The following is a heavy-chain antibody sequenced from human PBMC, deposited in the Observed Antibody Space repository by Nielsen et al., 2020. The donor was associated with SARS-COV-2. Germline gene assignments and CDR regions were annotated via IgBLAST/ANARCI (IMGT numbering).Heavy chain of an antibody. CDR3: ARVLRNSDTSGYYY. CDR2: IESDGSST. J-gene: IGHJ4*02. CDR1: GFTFGDYA. V-gene: IGHV3-74*01. Sequence: GESLKISCTASGFTFGDYAMSWVRQAPGKGLVGVSRIESDGSSTDYADSVRGRFTISRDNAKNMLYLQMNSLRVEDTAVYYCARVLRNSDTSGYYYWGQGTLVTVSS. D-gene: IGHD3-22*01.